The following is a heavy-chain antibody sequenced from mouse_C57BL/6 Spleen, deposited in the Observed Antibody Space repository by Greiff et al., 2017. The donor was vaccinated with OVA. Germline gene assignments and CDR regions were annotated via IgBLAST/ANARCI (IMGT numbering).Heavy chain of an antibody. CDR1: GYTFTDYN. V-gene: IGHV1-18*01. J-gene: IGHJ1*03. Sequence: EVQLQQSGPELVKPGASVKIPCKASGYTFTDYNMDWVKQSHGKSLEWIGDINPNNGGTIYNQKFKGKATLTVDKSSSTAYMELRSLTSEDTAVYYCARYDYERYFDGWGTGTTVTVSS. D-gene: IGHD2-4*01. CDR3: ARYDYERYFDG. CDR2: INPNNGGT.